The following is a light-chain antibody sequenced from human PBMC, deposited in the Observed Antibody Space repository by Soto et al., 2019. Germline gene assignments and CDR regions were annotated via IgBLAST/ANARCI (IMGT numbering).Light chain of an antibody. V-gene: IGKV3-15*01. J-gene: IGKJ4*01. Sequence: EIVLTQSPATLSVSPGKRATRSCRASQSVSSTLAWYQQKPGQAPRLLIYGASTRATDIPPSFTGSGSGTEFTLTISSLQSEDFAVYYCQQYDNWPLTFGGGTKVE. CDR1: QSVSST. CDR3: QQYDNWPLT. CDR2: GAS.